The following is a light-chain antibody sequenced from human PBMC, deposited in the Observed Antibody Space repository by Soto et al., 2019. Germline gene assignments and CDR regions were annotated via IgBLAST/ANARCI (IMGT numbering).Light chain of an antibody. Sequence: QSVLAQPPSASGSPGQSVTISCTGTSSDVGAYNYVSWYQQHPGKAPKLVIYEVTERPSGVPARFAGSKSGSTASLTVSGLQAEDEALYYCASYAGNNNFVLFGGGTKLTVL. CDR1: SSDVGAYNY. CDR2: EVT. CDR3: ASYAGNNNFVL. V-gene: IGLV2-8*01. J-gene: IGLJ2*01.